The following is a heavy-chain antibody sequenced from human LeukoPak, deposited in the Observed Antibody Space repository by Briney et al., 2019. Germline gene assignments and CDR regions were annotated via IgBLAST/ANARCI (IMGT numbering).Heavy chain of an antibody. J-gene: IGHJ6*02. Sequence: SETLSLTCTVSGDSISSSDYYWSWIRQPPGKGLEWIGYIYYSGSTNYNPSLKSRVTISVDTSKNQFSLKLGSVTAADTAVYYCARVGTGRNYNNYGMDVWGQGTTVTVSS. CDR3: ARVGTGRNYNNYGMDV. CDR1: GDSISSSDYY. V-gene: IGHV4-30-4*01. D-gene: IGHD1-7*01. CDR2: IYYSGST.